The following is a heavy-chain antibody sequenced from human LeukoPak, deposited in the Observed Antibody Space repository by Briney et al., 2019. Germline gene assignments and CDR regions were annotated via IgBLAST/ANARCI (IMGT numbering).Heavy chain of an antibody. CDR3: ARMREYCNTTSCYYYYYMDV. CDR1: GGSISRSTYY. Sequence: PSETLSLTCTVSGGSISRSTYYWGWIRQPPGKGLEWIGSIYHGGTTYYNPSLKSRVTISVDTSKNQFSLKLSSVTAADTAVYYCARMREYCNTTSCYYYYYMDVWGKGTTVTVSS. V-gene: IGHV4-39*07. D-gene: IGHD2-2*01. CDR2: IYHGGTT. J-gene: IGHJ6*03.